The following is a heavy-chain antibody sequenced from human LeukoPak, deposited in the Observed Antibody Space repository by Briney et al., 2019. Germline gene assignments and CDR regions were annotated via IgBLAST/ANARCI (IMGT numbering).Heavy chain of an antibody. D-gene: IGHD3-10*01. CDR1: GGSISSSSYY. V-gene: IGHV4-39*01. CDR3: ARQSYDDRPFDY. CDR2: IYYSGRT. Sequence: SETLSLTCSVSGGSISSSSYYWGWIRQPPGKGLEWIGTIYYSGRTYYNPSLRSRVTISIDTSKNQFSLRLSSLTPADTALYYCARQSYDDRPFDYWGQGALVTVSS. J-gene: IGHJ4*02.